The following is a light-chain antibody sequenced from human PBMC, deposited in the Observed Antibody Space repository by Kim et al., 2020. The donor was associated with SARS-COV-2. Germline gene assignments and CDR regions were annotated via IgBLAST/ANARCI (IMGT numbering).Light chain of an antibody. V-gene: IGKV4-1*01. CDR3: QQYYSTPRT. CDR2: WAS. Sequence: ATINCKSSQSVLYSSNNKNYLAWYQQKPERPPKLLIYWASTRESGVPDRFSGSGSGTDFTLTISSLQAEDVAVYYCQQYYSTPRTFGGGTKVDIK. CDR1: QSVLYSSNNKNY. J-gene: IGKJ4*01.